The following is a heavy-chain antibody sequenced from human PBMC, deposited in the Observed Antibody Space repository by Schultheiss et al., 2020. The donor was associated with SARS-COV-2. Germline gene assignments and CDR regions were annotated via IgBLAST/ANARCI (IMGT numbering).Heavy chain of an antibody. CDR1: GYTFTSYD. D-gene: IGHD2-2*01. J-gene: IGHJ4*02. Sequence: ASVKVSCKASGYTFTSYDINWVRQATGQGLEWMGWMNPNSGGTNYAQKFQGRVTMTRDTSISTAYMELSRLRSDDTAVYYCARDPTPVQKVPAADGVLDYWGQGTLVTVSS. CDR3: ARDPTPVQKVPAADGVLDY. V-gene: IGHV1-2*02. CDR2: MNPNSGGT.